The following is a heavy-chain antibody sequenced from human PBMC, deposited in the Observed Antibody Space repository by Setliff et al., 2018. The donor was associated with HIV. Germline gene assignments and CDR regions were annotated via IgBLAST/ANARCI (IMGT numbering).Heavy chain of an antibody. V-gene: IGHV3-9*01. CDR3: ARESYLYGSGSYPTYFQH. J-gene: IGHJ1*01. CDR1: GFTFDDYA. D-gene: IGHD3-10*01. Sequence: PGGSLRLSCAASGFTFDDYAMHWVRQVPGKGLEWVSGISWDGGTMGYADSVKGRFTISRDNAKNSLYLQMISLRVEDTAVYYCARESYLYGSGSYPTYFQHCGQGTLVTVSS. CDR2: ISWDGGTM.